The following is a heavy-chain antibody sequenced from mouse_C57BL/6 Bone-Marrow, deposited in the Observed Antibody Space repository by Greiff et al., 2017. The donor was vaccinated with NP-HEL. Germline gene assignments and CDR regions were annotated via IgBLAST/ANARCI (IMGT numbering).Heavy chain of an antibody. J-gene: IGHJ4*01. CDR1: GYTFTSYW. V-gene: IGHV1-69*01. Sequence: VQLQQPGAELVMPGASVKLSCKASGYTFTSYWMHWVKQRPGQGLEWIGEIDPSDSYTNYNQKFKGKSTLTVDKSSSTAYMQLSSLTSEDSAVYYCAREAGWAMDYWGQGTSVTVSS. CDR2: IDPSDSYT. CDR3: AREAGWAMDY.